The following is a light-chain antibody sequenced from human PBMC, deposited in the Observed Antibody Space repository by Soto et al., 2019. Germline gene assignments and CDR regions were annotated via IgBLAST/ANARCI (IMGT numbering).Light chain of an antibody. Sequence: QSALTQPASVSGSPGQSITISCTGTSSDVGAYDYVSWYQQHPDKAPKLVIYEVSYRPSGVSNRFSGSKSVNTATLTISGLQAEDEADYYCGSYTTSSTRVFGTGTKVTVL. CDR1: SSDVGAYDY. CDR2: EVS. CDR3: GSYTTSSTRV. V-gene: IGLV2-14*03. J-gene: IGLJ1*01.